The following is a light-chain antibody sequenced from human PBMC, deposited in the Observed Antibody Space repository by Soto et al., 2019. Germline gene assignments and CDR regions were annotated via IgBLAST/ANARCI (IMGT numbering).Light chain of an antibody. CDR1: SGVFGGYNS. CDR3: SLYTSINTEV. Sequence: QSALTKPASVSGSPGQSITISCTVASGVFGGYNSVSWYQQHPGKAPKLIIYDDNNRPSGVSSRFSGSKSGNTASLTISGLQAEDEADYYCSLYTSINTEVFGTGTKVTVL. CDR2: DDN. J-gene: IGLJ1*01. V-gene: IGLV2-14*03.